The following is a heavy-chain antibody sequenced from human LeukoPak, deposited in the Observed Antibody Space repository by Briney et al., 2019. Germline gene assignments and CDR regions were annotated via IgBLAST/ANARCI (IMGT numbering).Heavy chain of an antibody. CDR3: AKREGYYYGSGRSFDY. J-gene: IGHJ4*02. Sequence: SETLSLTGGVSGGSISSSNWWSWVRQPPGKGLEWTGQIYQSGNTNYNPSLKSRVTISVDKSKNQFSLKLSSGTAADTAVYYCAKREGYYYGSGRSFDYWGQGTLVTVST. CDR1: GGSISSSNW. CDR2: IYQSGNT. V-gene: IGHV4-4*02. D-gene: IGHD3-10*01.